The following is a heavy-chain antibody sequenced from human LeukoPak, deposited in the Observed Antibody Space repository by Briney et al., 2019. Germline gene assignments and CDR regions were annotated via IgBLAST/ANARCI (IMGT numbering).Heavy chain of an antibody. J-gene: IGHJ5*02. D-gene: IGHD1-26*01. CDR1: GGSFSGYY. V-gene: IGHV4-34*01. Sequence: SETLSLTCAVYGGSFSGYYWSWIRQPPGKGPEWIGEINHSGSTNYNPSLKSRVTISVDTSKNQFSLKLSSVTAADTAVYYCARGVVGARRWFDPWGQGTLVTVSS. CDR3: ARGVVGARRWFDP. CDR2: INHSGST.